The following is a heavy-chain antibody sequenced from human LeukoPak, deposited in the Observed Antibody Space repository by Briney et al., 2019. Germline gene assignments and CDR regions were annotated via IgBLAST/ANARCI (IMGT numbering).Heavy chain of an antibody. V-gene: IGHV3-21*01. CDR1: GFTFSSYS. CDR3: ARLYYGSGSYLNYYMDV. Sequence: GGSHRLSRAASGFTFSSYSMNWVRQAPGKGLEWVSSINSNSGNIQYADSVTGRFTVSRDNAKNSLSLQMNSLRAEDTAVYYCARLYYGSGSYLNYYMDVWGKGTTVIVSS. D-gene: IGHD3-10*01. CDR2: INSNSGNI. J-gene: IGHJ6*03.